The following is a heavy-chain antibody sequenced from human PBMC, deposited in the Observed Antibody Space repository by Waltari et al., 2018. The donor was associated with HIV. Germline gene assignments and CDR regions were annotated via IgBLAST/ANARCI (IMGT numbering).Heavy chain of an antibody. D-gene: IGHD3-22*01. V-gene: IGHV1-2*02. CDR1: GYTFTGYY. Sequence: QVQLVQSGAEVKNPAASVKVSCKASGYTFTGYYMPCVRQAPGQGLEWMGWINPNSGGTKYAQKFQGRVTMTRDTSISTAYMELSRLRSDDTAVYYCARDTPDAYYYDTSGYWSWGQGTLVTVSS. CDR2: INPNSGGT. CDR3: ARDTPDAYYYDTSGYWS. J-gene: IGHJ5*02.